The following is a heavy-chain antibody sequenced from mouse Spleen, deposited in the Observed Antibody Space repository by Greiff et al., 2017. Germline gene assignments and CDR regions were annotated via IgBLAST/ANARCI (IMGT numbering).Heavy chain of an antibody. Sequence: VQLVESGAELVKPGASVKISCKASGYAFSSYWMNWVKQRPGKGLEWIGQIYPGDGDTNYNGKFKGKATLTADKSSSTAYMQLSSLTSEDSAVYFCARFRLGPLDYWGQGTTLTVSS. CDR2: IYPGDGDT. J-gene: IGHJ2*01. V-gene: IGHV1-80*01. D-gene: IGHD4-1*01. CDR1: GYAFSSYW. CDR3: ARFRLGPLDY.